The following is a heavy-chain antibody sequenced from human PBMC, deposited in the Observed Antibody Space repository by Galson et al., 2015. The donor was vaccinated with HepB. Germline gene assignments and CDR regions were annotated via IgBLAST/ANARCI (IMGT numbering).Heavy chain of an antibody. CDR1: GFTFNDYN. J-gene: IGHJ4*02. D-gene: IGHD7-27*01. Sequence: SLRLSCAASGFTFNDYNMIWVRQAPGKGLEWVSSINSDSTYIYYADSVRGRFTISGDNAKNSLYLQMNSLRVEDTAIYYCARDPPLGAPFDYWGQGTLVTVSS. CDR3: ARDPPLGAPFDY. CDR2: INSDSTYI. V-gene: IGHV3-21*01.